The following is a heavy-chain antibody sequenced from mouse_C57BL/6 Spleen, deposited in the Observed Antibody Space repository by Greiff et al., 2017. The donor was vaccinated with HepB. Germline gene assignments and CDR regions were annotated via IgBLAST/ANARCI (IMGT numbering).Heavy chain of an antibody. J-gene: IGHJ2*01. CDR3: ARRVVATGFDY. V-gene: IGHV1-54*01. CDR2: INPGSGGT. D-gene: IGHD1-1*01. Sequence: VQLQESGAELVRPGTSVKVSCKASGYAFTNYLIEWVKQRPGQGLEWIGVINPGSGGTNYNEKFKGKATLTADKSSSTAYMQLSSLTSEDSAVYFCARRVVATGFDYWGQGTTLTVSS. CDR1: GYAFTNYL.